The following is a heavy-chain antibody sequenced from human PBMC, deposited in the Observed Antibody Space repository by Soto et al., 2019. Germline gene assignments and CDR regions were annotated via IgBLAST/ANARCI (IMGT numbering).Heavy chain of an antibody. CDR1: GDSISSNNNY. CDR3: ARLRVGANHYYYYYGMDV. V-gene: IGHV4-30-4*01. J-gene: IGHJ6*02. Sequence: SETLSLTCTVSGDSISSNNNYWSWIRQPPGEGLEWIGFISYSGTTSYSPSLKSRVAISLDTSKNQFSLSLSSVTAADTAVFYFARLRVGANHYYYYYGMDVWGQGTTVTVSS. CDR2: ISYSGTT. D-gene: IGHD1-26*01.